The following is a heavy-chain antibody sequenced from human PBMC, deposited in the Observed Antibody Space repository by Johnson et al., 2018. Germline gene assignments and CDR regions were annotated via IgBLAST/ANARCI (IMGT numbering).Heavy chain of an antibody. Sequence: VQLVESGGGLVKPGGSLRLSCAASGFTFSNAWMNWVRQAPGKGLEWVGRIKSKTDGGTTDYAAPVKGRFTISRDDSKNTLYLQTNSLRAEDTAVYYCAKAPGYSYGQFDYWGQGTLVTVSS. V-gene: IGHV3-15*07. CDR3: AKAPGYSYGQFDY. D-gene: IGHD5-18*01. J-gene: IGHJ4*02. CDR1: GFTFSNAW. CDR2: IKSKTDGGTT.